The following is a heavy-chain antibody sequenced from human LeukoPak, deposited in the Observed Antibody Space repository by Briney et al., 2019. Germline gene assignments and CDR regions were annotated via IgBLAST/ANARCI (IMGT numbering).Heavy chain of an antibody. CDR3: AKDFTIFGVVIISGFDY. CDR2: IIGSGGST. J-gene: IGHJ4*02. V-gene: IGHV3-23*01. CDR1: GFTFSSYA. Sequence: PGGSLRLSCAASGFTFSSYAMSWVRQAPGKGLEWVSAIIGSGGSTYYADSVKGRFTISRDNSKNTLYLQMNSLRAEDTAVYYCAKDFTIFGVVIISGFDYWGQGTLVTVSS. D-gene: IGHD3-3*01.